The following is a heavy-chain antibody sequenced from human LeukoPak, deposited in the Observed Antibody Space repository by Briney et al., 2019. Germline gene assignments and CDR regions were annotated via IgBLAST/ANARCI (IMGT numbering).Heavy chain of an antibody. V-gene: IGHV3-30-3*01. D-gene: IGHD2-2*02. J-gene: IGHJ4*02. CDR1: GFTFSSYA. CDR2: ISYDGSNK. CDR3: ATNRYCSSAICYTGLDY. Sequence: GRSLRLSCAASGFTFSSYAMHWVRQAPGKGLEWVAVISYDGSNKYYADSVKGRFTVSRDNSKNTLYVQMNSLRAEDTAVYYCATNRYCSSAICYTGLDYWGQGTLVTVSS.